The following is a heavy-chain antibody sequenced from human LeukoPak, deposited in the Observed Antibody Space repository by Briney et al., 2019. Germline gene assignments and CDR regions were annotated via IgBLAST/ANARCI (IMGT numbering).Heavy chain of an antibody. V-gene: IGHV1-18*01. Sequence: ASVKVSCKSSGYSFTSYGISWVRQAPGQGLEWMGWISTYNGNTNYAQKFQGRVTMTTDTSTSTAYMELMSLRSDDTAVYYCARDSGGLVTHYFDYWGQGTLVTVSS. CDR1: GYSFTSYG. J-gene: IGHJ4*02. CDR3: ARDSGGLVTHYFDY. D-gene: IGHD3/OR15-3a*01. CDR2: ISTYNGNT.